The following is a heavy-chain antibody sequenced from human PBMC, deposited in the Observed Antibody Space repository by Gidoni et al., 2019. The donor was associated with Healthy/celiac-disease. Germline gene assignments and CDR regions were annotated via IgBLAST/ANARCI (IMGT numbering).Heavy chain of an antibody. Sequence: EVQLVASWGGLVKPVGSLRLSCAASGFTFSNAWMSWVRQAPGKGLEAVGRIKNKTDGGTTDYAAPVKGRVTISRDDSKNKLYLQMNSLKTEDTDVYYCTTIGSYYYGMDVWGQGTTVTVSS. CDR3: TTIGSYYYGMDV. V-gene: IGHV3-15*01. CDR1: GFTFSNAW. CDR2: IKNKTDGGTT. J-gene: IGHJ6*02.